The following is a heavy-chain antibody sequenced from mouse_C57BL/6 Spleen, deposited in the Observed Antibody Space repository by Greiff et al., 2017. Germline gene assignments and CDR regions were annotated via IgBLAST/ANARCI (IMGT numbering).Heavy chain of an antibody. CDR2: IDPESGDT. V-gene: IGHV14-4*01. J-gene: IGHJ3*01. CDR3: SNLAY. Sequence: VHVKQSGAEFVRPGASVKLSCTPSGFNIKDDYIHWVNQRPDQGLEWIGWIDPESGDTEFASKFQGKATITADTSSNTAYLRLSSLTSEDTAVYYCSNLAYWGQGTLVTVSA. CDR1: GFNIKDDY.